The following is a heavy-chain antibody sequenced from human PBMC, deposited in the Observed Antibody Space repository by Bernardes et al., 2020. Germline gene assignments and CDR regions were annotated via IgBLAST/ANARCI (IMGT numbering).Heavy chain of an antibody. Sequence: SETLSLTCAVSGGSISSSNWWSWVRQPPGKGLEWIGEIYHSGSTNYNPSLKSRVTISVDKSKNQFSLKLSSVTAADTAVYYCARRDFYSSGWLDYWGQGTLVTVSS. V-gene: IGHV4-4*02. J-gene: IGHJ4*02. D-gene: IGHD6-19*01. CDR3: ARRDFYSSGWLDY. CDR2: IYHSGST. CDR1: GGSISSSNW.